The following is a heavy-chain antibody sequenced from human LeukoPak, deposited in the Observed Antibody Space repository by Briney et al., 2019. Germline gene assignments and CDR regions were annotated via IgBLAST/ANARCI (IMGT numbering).Heavy chain of an antibody. J-gene: IGHJ4*02. V-gene: IGHV3-74*01. CDR2: IDSDGSST. CDR3: ARDNIRSLGY. CDR1: GFTFRTYW. D-gene: IGHD1-14*01. Sequence: GGSLRLSCSASGFTFRTYWMQWVRHVPGKGLVWVSRIDSDGSSTSYADFVKGRFTISRDNARNTFYLQMNSLRVEDTAVYYCARDNIRSLGYWGQGTLVTVSS.